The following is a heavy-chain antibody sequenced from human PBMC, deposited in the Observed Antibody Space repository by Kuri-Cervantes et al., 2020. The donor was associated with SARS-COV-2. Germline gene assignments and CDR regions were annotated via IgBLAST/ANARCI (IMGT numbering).Heavy chain of an antibody. Sequence: SVKVSCKASGGTFSSYAISWVRQAPGQGLEWMGGIIPIFGTANYAQKFQGRVTITADESTSTAYMELSSLRSEDTAVYYCASEEIVAVRGKNYYYYMDVWGKGTTVTVSS. CDR1: GGTFSSYA. CDR3: ASEEIVAVRGKNYYYYMDV. V-gene: IGHV1-69*13. CDR2: IIPIFGTA. J-gene: IGHJ6*03. D-gene: IGHD3-22*01.